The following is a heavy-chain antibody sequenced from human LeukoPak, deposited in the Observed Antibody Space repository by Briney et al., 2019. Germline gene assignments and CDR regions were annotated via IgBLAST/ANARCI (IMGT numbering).Heavy chain of an antibody. CDR1: GFNFDNFA. CDR3: TRGVPATISGWYFDL. Sequence: QPGGSLRLSCVVSGFNFDNFAMHWVRQPLGKGLEWVAVISHDGRTKYYADSMKGRFTISRDNARNSLYLQGDSLTAADTAVYYCTRGVPATISGWYFDLWGRGTLVTVSS. CDR2: ISHDGRTK. V-gene: IGHV3-30*04. J-gene: IGHJ2*01. D-gene: IGHD3-9*01.